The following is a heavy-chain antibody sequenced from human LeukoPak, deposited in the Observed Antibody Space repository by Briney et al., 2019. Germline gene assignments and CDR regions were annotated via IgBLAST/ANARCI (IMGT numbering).Heavy chain of an antibody. Sequence: HAGGSLRLSCAASGFTFSSYAMSWARQAPGKGLEWVSAISGSGGSTYYADSVKGRFTISRDNSKNTLYLQMNSLRAEDTAVYYCARGATFGGTQGAYYYYGMDVWGQGTTVTVSS. CDR3: ARGATFGGTQGAYYYYGMDV. CDR2: ISGSGGST. J-gene: IGHJ6*02. D-gene: IGHD3-16*01. V-gene: IGHV3-23*01. CDR1: GFTFSSYA.